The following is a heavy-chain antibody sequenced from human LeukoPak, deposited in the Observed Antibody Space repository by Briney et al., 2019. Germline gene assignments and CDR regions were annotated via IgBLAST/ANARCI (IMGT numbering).Heavy chain of an antibody. CDR1: GFTFSSYS. J-gene: IGHJ6*03. CDR2: ISSSSTYI. Sequence: GVSLRLSCAASGFTFSSYSMNWVRQAPGKGLEWVSSISSSSTYIYYADSVKGRFTISRDNAKKSVYLQMNSLRAEDTAVYYCARFGGGSFHYYYMDVWGKGTTVTVSS. V-gene: IGHV3-21*01. D-gene: IGHD2-15*01. CDR3: ARFGGGSFHYYYMDV.